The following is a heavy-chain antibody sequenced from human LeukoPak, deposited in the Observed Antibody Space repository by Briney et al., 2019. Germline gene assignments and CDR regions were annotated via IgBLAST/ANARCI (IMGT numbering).Heavy chain of an antibody. CDR1: GGSFSGYY. CDR3: ARGITRGSGSYRTFDY. D-gene: IGHD3-10*01. CDR2: INHSGST. J-gene: IGHJ4*02. Sequence: SETLSLTCAVYGGSFSGYYWSWIRQPPGKGLEWIGEINHSGSTNYNPSLKSRVTISVDTSKNQFSLKLSSVTAADTAVYYCARGITRGSGSYRTFDYWGQGTLVTVSS. V-gene: IGHV4-34*01.